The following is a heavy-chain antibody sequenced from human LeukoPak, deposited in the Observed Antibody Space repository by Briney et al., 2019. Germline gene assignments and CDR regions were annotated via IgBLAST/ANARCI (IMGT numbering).Heavy chain of an antibody. CDR3: ARFGEYVWGSYRSDY. J-gene: IGHJ4*02. V-gene: IGHV1-8*01. CDR1: GYTLTSYD. CDR2: MNPNSGNT. Sequence: GASLKVSCKASGYTLTSYDISWVRQATGQGLEWMGWMNPNSGNTGYAQKFQGRVTMTRNKSISTAYMELSSMRSQDTAVYYSARFGEYVWGSYRSDYWGQGTLVTVSS. D-gene: IGHD3-16*02.